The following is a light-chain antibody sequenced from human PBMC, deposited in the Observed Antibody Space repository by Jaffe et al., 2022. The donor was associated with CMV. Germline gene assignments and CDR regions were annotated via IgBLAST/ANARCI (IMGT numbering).Light chain of an antibody. Sequence: QPVLTQPPSASASLGASVTLTCTLSSGYSNYKVDWYQQRPGKGPRFVMRVDTRGIVGSKGDGIPDRFSVLGSGLNRSLTIKNIQEEDESDYHCGADHGTGSNFAVVFGGGTKLTVL. J-gene: IGLJ2*01. CDR1: SGYSNYK. CDR3: GADHGTGSNFAVV. V-gene: IGLV9-49*01. CDR2: VDTRGIVG.